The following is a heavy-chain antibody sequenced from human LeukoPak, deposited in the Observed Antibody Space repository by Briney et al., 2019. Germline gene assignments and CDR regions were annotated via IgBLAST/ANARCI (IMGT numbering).Heavy chain of an antibody. Sequence: ASVKLSGKASGYTFTGSYMHWVRQAPGHGLEWMGWINRNSGGTNYAQKFQCSVTMTRDTSISTAYMELSRLRSDDTAVYYCARDTVAAAGTGAVDVWGQGTMVTVSS. CDR1: GYTFTGSY. CDR3: ARDTVAAAGTGAVDV. D-gene: IGHD6-13*01. CDR2: INRNSGGT. V-gene: IGHV1-2*02. J-gene: IGHJ3*01.